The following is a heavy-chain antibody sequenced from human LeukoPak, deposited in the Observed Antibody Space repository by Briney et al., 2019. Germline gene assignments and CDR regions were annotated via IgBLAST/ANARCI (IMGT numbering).Heavy chain of an antibody. V-gene: IGHV3-30*02. CDR2: IRYDGSNK. J-gene: IGHJ4*02. D-gene: IGHD6-13*01. CDR1: GFTFSSFA. CDR3: AKDPAAPAPYYFDY. Sequence: PGGSLRLSCAASGFTFSSFAMHWVRQAPGKGLEWVAFIRYDGSNKYYADSVKGRFTISRDNSKNTLYLQMNSLRAEDTAVYYCAKDPAAPAPYYFDYWGQGTLVTVSS.